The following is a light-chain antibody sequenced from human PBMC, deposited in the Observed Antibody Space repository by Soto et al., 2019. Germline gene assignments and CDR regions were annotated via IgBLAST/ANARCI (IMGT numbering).Light chain of an antibody. V-gene: IGLV2-14*01. J-gene: IGLJ1*01. Sequence: LTQPASGSGSPGQSITISCTGTSSDVGGYNYVSWYQQHPGKAPKLMISEVSNRPSGVSNRFSGSKSGNTASLTISGLQAEDEADYYCSSYTSSSTYVFGTGTKVTVL. CDR2: EVS. CDR1: SSDVGGYNY. CDR3: SSYTSSSTYV.